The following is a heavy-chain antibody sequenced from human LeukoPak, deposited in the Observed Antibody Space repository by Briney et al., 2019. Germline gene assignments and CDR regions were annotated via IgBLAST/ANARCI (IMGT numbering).Heavy chain of an antibody. V-gene: IGHV3-30*03. J-gene: IGHJ4*02. Sequence: GGSLRRSCAASGFTFGSYDMHWVRQAPGKGLEWVAVISYTGGTKYYAASVKGRFTISGDDSKSTLYLEMNSLRPEDTATYYCARDPQRGPPDYFDHWGQGTLVTVSS. CDR3: ARDPQRGPPDYFDH. D-gene: IGHD6-25*01. CDR1: GFTFGSYD. CDR2: ISYTGGTK.